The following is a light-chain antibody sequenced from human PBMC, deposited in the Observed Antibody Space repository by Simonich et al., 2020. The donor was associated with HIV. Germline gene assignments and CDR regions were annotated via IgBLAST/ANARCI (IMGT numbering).Light chain of an antibody. CDR3: QQRSDWPPT. CDR1: RCVSSS. Sequence: EIVLTQSPATLSLSPGERANLSCRASRCVSSSLAWDQQKPCQAPRLLIYDASNRATGIPARFSGSGSGTDFTLTISSLEPEDFAVYYCQQRSDWPPTFGGGTKVEIK. J-gene: IGKJ4*01. CDR2: DAS. V-gene: IGKV3-11*01.